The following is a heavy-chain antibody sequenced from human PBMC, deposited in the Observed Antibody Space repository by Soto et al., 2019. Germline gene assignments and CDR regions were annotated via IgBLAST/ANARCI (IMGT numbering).Heavy chain of an antibody. J-gene: IGHJ6*02. V-gene: IGHV4-30-2*01. CDR1: GGSISSGGYS. CDR2: IYHSGST. Sequence: QLQLQESGSRLVKPLQTLSLTCAVSGGSISSGGYSWSWIRQPPGKGLEWIGYIYHSGSTYYNPSLKGRVTLSVDRSKNQFSLKLSSVTAADTAVYYCASRLTVVGGMDVWGQGTTVTVSS. D-gene: IGHD2-15*01. CDR3: ASRLTVVGGMDV.